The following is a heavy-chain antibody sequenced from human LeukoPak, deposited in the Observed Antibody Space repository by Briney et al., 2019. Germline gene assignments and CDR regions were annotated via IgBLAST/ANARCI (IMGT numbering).Heavy chain of an antibody. CDR1: GFSFSTYA. D-gene: IGHD3-3*01. CDR2: ISGSGDST. V-gene: IGHV3-23*01. CDR3: ANFYPDLLEWLSYDYYYGMDV. J-gene: IGHJ6*02. Sequence: PGGSLRLSCAASGFSFSTYAMSWVRQAPGKGLEWVSAISGSGDSTHYADAVKGRFTISRDNSKNTLYLQVNSLRAEDTAVYYCANFYPDLLEWLSYDYYYGMDVWGQGTTVTVSS.